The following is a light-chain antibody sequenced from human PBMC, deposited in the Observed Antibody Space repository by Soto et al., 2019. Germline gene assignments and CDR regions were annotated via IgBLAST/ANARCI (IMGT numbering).Light chain of an antibody. Sequence: IQMTQSPSPLSASVGHRVTITCRSRQSISRWWAWYQQKPGKAPKLLIYKSSNLETGVPSRFSGSGSGTEFTLTISSLQPDDFAAYYCQQYGAYLTFGGGTKVEIK. CDR3: QQYGAYLT. V-gene: IGKV1-5*03. CDR1: QSISRW. J-gene: IGKJ4*02. CDR2: KSS.